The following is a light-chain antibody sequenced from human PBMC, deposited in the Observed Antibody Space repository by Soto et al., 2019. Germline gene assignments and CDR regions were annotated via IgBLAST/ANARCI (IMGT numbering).Light chain of an antibody. CDR2: GAS. V-gene: IGKV3-15*01. Sequence: EVVMTQSPATLSVSPGERATLSCRASQSVSSNLAWYQQKPGQAPRLLIYGASTRATGVPVRFSGSGSGTEFTLTISRLQSEDFAAYYCQQYNNWPPWTCGQGTKVEIK. CDR3: QQYNNWPPWT. J-gene: IGKJ1*01. CDR1: QSVSSN.